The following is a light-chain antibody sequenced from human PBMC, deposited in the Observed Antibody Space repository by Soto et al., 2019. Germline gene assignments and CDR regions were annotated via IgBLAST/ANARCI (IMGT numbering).Light chain of an antibody. V-gene: IGKV2-28*01. J-gene: IGKJ2*01. CDR1: QSLLHSNGYNY. CDR2: LGS. Sequence: DLVMTQSPLSLPVTPGEPASISCRSSQSLLHSNGYNYLDWYLQKPGQSPQLLIYLGSNRASGVPDRFSGSGSGTDFTLKLSRVEAEDVGVYYCMQALQTPNTFGQGTKLEIK. CDR3: MQALQTPNT.